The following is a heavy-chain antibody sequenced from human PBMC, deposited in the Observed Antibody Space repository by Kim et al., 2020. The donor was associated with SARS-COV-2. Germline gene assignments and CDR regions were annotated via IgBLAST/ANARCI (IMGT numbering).Heavy chain of an antibody. CDR2: ITDSGGNT. V-gene: IGHV3-23*01. Sequence: GGSLRLSCAASRFTFSNYAMSWVRQAPGKGLEFVSLITDSGGNTFYADSVKGRCTISRDNSKNILYLYLSSLTAEDTAVYYCAKTPRPGYDPYYFYMDV. D-gene: IGHD2-15*01. J-gene: IGHJ6*03. CDR1: RFTFSNYA. CDR3: AKTPRPGYDPYYFYMDV.